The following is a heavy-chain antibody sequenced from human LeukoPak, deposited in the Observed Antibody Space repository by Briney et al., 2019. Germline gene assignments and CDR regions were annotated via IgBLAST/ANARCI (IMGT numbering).Heavy chain of an antibody. V-gene: IGHV4-59*12. CDR1: GGSISSYY. Sequence: SETLSLTCTVSGGSISSYYWSWIRQPPGKGLEWIGYIYYSGSTNYNPSLKSRVTISVDTSKNQFSLKLSSVTASDTAMYYCVRDDVSPALSNWFDPWGQGTLVTVSS. CDR2: IYYSGST. D-gene: IGHD3-16*01. CDR3: VRDDVSPALSNWFDP. J-gene: IGHJ5*02.